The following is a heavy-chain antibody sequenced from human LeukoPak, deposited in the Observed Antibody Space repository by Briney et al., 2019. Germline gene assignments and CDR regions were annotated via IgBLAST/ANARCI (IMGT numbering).Heavy chain of an antibody. CDR2: ISAYNGNT. V-gene: IGHV1-18*01. J-gene: IGHJ3*02. CDR3: ARFLWFGELLDAFDI. Sequence: ASVKVSCKASGYTFTSYGISWVRQAPGQGLEWMGWISAYNGNTNYAQKLQGRVTMTTATSTSTDYMELRSLRSDNTAVYYCARFLWFGELLDAFDIWGQGTMVTVSS. D-gene: IGHD3-10*01. CDR1: GYTFTSYG.